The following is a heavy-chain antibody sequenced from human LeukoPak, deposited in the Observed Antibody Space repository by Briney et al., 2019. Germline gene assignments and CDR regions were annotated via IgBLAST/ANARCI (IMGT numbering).Heavy chain of an antibody. CDR3: AKESSSWYFDY. CDR2: IYYSGST. D-gene: IGHD6-13*01. Sequence: SETLSLTCTVSGGSISSSSYYWGWIRQPPGKRLEWTGSIYYSGSTYYNPSLKSRVTISVDTSKNQFSLKLSSVTAADTAVYYCAKESSSWYFDYWGQGTLVTVSS. CDR1: GGSISSSSYY. J-gene: IGHJ4*02. V-gene: IGHV4-39*07.